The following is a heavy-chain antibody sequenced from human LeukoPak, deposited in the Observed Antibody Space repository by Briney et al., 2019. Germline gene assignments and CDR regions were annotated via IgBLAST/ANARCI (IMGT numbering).Heavy chain of an antibody. J-gene: IGHJ4*02. V-gene: IGHV3-30*02. CDR3: ASAITGIAAAGKDY. Sequence: GGSLRLSCAASGFTFSSYGMHWVRQAPGKGLEWVAFIRYDGSNKYYADSVKGRFTISRDNAKNSLYLQMNSLRAEDTAVYYCASAITGIAAAGKDYWGQGTLVTVSS. D-gene: IGHD6-13*01. CDR2: IRYDGSNK. CDR1: GFTFSSYG.